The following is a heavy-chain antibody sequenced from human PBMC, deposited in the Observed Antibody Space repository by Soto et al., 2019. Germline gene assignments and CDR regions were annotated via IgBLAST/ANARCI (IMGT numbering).Heavy chain of an antibody. CDR2: IKQDGTEK. V-gene: IGHV3-7*05. D-gene: IGHD3-3*01. Sequence: GGSLTLSCGAAGCPFRIYWITWVRQAPGKGLEWVANIKQDGTEKYYVDSVKGRFNISRDNAKNSIHLEMNSLRAEDTAVYYCAVTPSDFWVQTRYAIEVWVQGT. J-gene: IGHJ1*01. CDR3: AVTPSDFWVQTRYAIEV. CDR1: GCPFRIYW.